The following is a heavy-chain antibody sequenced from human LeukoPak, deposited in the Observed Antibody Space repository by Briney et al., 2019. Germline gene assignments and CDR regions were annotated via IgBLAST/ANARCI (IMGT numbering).Heavy chain of an antibody. CDR2: ISGSGGST. V-gene: IGHV3-23*01. CDR3: ARDTDYAFDV. Sequence: GGSLRLSCAASGFTFSSYGMRWVRQAPGEGLEWGSAISGSGGSTYYADSVKGRFTISRDNSKNTLYLQMNSLRAEDTAVYYCARDTDYAFDVWGQGTMVTVSS. J-gene: IGHJ3*01. CDR1: GFTFSSYG.